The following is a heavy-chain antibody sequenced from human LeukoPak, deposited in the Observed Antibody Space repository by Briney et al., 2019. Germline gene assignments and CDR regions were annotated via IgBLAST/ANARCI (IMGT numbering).Heavy chain of an antibody. Sequence: ASVKVSCKASGYTFTSYYMHWVRQAPGQGLEWMGIINPSGGSTSYAQKFQGRVTITADESTSTAYMELSSLRSEDTVVYYCARGSIAAPPFDYWGQGTLVTVSS. CDR2: INPSGGST. CDR1: GYTFTSYY. J-gene: IGHJ4*02. CDR3: ARGSIAAPPFDY. D-gene: IGHD6-6*01. V-gene: IGHV1-46*01.